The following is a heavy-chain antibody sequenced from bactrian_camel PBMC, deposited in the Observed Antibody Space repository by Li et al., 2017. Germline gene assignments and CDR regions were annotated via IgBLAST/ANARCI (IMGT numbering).Heavy chain of an antibody. CDR3: VKGQSELWDFGY. J-gene: IGHJ6*01. D-gene: IGHD5*01. CDR1: GSSFSKYT. Sequence: QLVESGGDIVQPGGSLRLSCAASGSSFSKYTMSWVRQAPGKGLEWVSGINDIATGTYYPNTVKGQFTISRDNVKNVLYLQLNSLKTEDTAMYYCVKGQSELWDFGYWGQGTQVTVS. CDR2: INDIATGT. V-gene: IGHV3S30*01.